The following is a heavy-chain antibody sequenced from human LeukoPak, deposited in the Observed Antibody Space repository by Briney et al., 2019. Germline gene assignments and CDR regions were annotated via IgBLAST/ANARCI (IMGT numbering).Heavy chain of an antibody. CDR3: ARSFKYCSGGSCSPRGRGRPEAPTDY. V-gene: IGHV3-11*04. CDR2: VSSSCSTI. CDR1: GFTFSDYY. J-gene: IGHJ4*02. Sequence: GGSLRLSCAASGFTFSDYYMSWIRQAPGKGLEWVSYVSSSCSTIYYADSVKGRFTISRDNAENSLYLQMNSLRAEDTAVYYCARSFKYCSGGSCSPRGRGRPEAPTDYWGQGTLVTVSS. D-gene: IGHD2-15*01.